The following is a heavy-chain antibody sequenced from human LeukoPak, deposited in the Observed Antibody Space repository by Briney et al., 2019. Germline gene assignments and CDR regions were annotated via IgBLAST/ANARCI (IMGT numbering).Heavy chain of an antibody. CDR2: TFYRSKWNN. CDR3: ARLATNDGLDI. Sequence: SQTLSLTCAISGDXVSSKSAAWNWIRQSSSKGLEWLGRTFYRSKWNNDYAVSVRSRLTIKPDTSKNQFSLRLNSVTPEDTAVYYCARLATNDGLDIWGQGTMVTVSS. J-gene: IGHJ3*02. CDR1: GDXVSSKSAA. V-gene: IGHV6-1*01. D-gene: IGHD5-12*01.